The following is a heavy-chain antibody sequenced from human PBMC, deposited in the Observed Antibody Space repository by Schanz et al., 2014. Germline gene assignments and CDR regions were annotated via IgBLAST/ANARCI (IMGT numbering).Heavy chain of an antibody. J-gene: IGHJ4*02. CDR2: INSDGTTT. CDR3: AKVAPAATYLDS. V-gene: IGHV3-74*01. D-gene: IGHD2-2*01. CDR1: GFTFSTYW. Sequence: EVQLVESGGGLVQPGGSLRLSCAASGFTFSTYWMHWVRQAPGKGLVWVSHINSDGTTTTYADSVKGRFTISRDNAENTLYLQMNSLRVEDTAVYYCAKVAPAATYLDSWGQGTLVTVSS.